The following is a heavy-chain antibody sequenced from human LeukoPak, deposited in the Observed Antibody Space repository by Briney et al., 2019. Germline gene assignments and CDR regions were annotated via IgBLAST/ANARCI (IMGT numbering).Heavy chain of an antibody. V-gene: IGHV3-23*01. CDR1: GFTFTSYA. CDR2: ISGSGDNT. Sequence: GRSLRLSCAASGFTFTSYAMSWVRQAPGKGPEWVSAISGSGDNTYYADSVKGRFTISRDNSKNTLHLQMNSLRAEDTALYYCAKGINWGSGYWYFDLWGRGTLVTVSS. J-gene: IGHJ2*01. CDR3: AKGINWGSGYWYFDL. D-gene: IGHD7-27*01.